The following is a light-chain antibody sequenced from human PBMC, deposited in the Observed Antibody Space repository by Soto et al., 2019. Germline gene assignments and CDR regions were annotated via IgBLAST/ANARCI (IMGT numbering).Light chain of an antibody. Sequence: QSALTQPASVSGSPGQSITISCTGTSSDVGGYNYVSWYQQHPGKAPKLMIYDVSNRPSGVSNRFSGSKSGNTASLTISGLRAEAEADSYCSSYTSSSTLYVFGTGTKLTVL. CDR2: DVS. J-gene: IGLJ1*01. CDR3: SSYTSSSTLYV. V-gene: IGLV2-14*01. CDR1: SSDVGGYNY.